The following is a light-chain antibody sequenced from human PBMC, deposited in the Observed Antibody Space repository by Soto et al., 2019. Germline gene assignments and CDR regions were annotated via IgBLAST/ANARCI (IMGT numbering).Light chain of an antibody. CDR2: AAS. CDR3: QVYGNAPMYS. Sequence: EIVLTQSPGTLSLSPGERATFSCRASQSVSNSSLAWYHQKPGQAPRLLLFAASSRATGIPDTFSGSGSGTYFTLTVSRLEPEDFAVYYCQVYGNAPMYSFGQGTRLELK. CDR1: QSVSNSS. V-gene: IGKV3-20*01. J-gene: IGKJ2*01.